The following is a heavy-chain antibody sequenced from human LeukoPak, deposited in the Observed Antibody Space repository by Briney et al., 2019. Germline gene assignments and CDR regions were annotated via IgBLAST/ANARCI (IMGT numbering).Heavy chain of an antibody. V-gene: IGHV3-23*01. J-gene: IGHJ6*03. CDR2: IRGRGGIT. CDR1: EYTLTEYA. Sequence: GGSLRLSRAPSEYTLTEYAVSWVRQAPGQGREWVSTIRGRGGITYYADSVKGRFTISRDNSKNTLFLQMNSLRVDDTDVYCCTEALRAVYRPVYSYYYIAVWGQGTMVTVSS. D-gene: IGHD2-21*01. CDR3: TEALRAVYRPVYSYYYIAV.